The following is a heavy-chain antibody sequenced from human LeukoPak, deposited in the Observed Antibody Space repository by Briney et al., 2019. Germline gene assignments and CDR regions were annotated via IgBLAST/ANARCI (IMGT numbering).Heavy chain of an antibody. Sequence: GGSLRLSCATSGFTFSSFAKSWVRQAPGKGLEWVSSISGSGAHTYYADSVKGRFTISRDNSKNTLYLHMSSLRVEDTALYYCAKQAAMIPFDYWGQGTLVTVSS. J-gene: IGHJ4*02. CDR3: AKQAAMIPFDY. CDR1: GFTFSSFA. V-gene: IGHV3-23*01. CDR2: ISGSGAHT. D-gene: IGHD2-2*01.